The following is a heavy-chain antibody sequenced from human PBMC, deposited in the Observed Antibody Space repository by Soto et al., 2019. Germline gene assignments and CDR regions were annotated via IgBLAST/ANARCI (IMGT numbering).Heavy chain of an antibody. V-gene: IGHV1-18*01. CDR2: ISLYNGNT. J-gene: IGHJ6*02. CDR1: GYTFARYG. CDR3: ARVIAVAGNTHFRMDV. Sequence: QVQLVQSGGEVKKPGASVKVSCKGSGYTFARYGVSWVRQAPGPGLEWMGWISLYNGNTNYARKVQGRVTMTADTSTSTAYMELRSMRSDDTAVYYCARVIAVAGNTHFRMDVWGQGTTVTVSS. D-gene: IGHD6-19*01.